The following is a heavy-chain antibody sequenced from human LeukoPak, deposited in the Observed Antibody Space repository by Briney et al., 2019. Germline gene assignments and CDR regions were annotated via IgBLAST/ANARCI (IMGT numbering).Heavy chain of an antibody. CDR3: AKHDGLSPFLEFFHH. CDR1: GFTFSDYY. Sequence: GGSLRLSCAASGFTFSDYYMSWIRQAPGKGLEWVSYISSSGSTIYYADSVKGRFTISRDNAKNSLYLQMNSLRAEDTAVYYCAKHDGLSPFLEFFHHWGQGTLVIVSS. V-gene: IGHV3-11*01. D-gene: IGHD2/OR15-2a*01. J-gene: IGHJ1*01. CDR2: ISSSGSTI.